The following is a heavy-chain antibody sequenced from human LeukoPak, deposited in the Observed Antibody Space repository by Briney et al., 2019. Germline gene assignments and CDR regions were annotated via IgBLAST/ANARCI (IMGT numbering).Heavy chain of an antibody. J-gene: IGHJ5*02. Sequence: GGSLRLSCAASGFTFSSYGMHWVRQAPGKGLEWVAVIWYDGSNKYYADSVKGRFTISRDNSKNTLYLQMNSLRAEDTAVYYCATTSNYYGSGSSYNWFDPWGQGTLVTVSS. CDR3: ATTSNYYGSGSSYNWFDP. D-gene: IGHD3-10*01. V-gene: IGHV3-33*01. CDR1: GFTFSSYG. CDR2: IWYDGSNK.